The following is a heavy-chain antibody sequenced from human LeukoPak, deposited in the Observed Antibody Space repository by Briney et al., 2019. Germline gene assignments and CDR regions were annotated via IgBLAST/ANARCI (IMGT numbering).Heavy chain of an antibody. J-gene: IGHJ4*02. CDR1: GGSFSGYQ. D-gene: IGHD2-21*02. CDR3: ARALGDWGPTD. Sequence: SETLSLTCAVYGGSFSGYQWSWIRQPPGKRLEWIGKINHSGSTIYNPSLKSRVTMSVDTSKNQFSLKLSSVTAADTAVYYCARALGDWGPTDWGQGTLVTVSS. V-gene: IGHV4-34*01. CDR2: INHSGST.